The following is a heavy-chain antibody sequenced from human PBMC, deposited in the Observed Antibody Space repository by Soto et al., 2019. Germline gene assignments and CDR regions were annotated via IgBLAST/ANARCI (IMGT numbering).Heavy chain of an antibody. V-gene: IGHV3-33*01. D-gene: IGHD3-3*01. Sequence: QVQLVESGGGVVQPGRSVRLSCAASGFTFSSYGMHWVRQAPGKGLEWVAVIWYDGSNKYYADSVKGRFTISRDNSKNSLYLQMNSLRAEDTAVYYCARGGYDFWSGYPRPGMDVWGQGTTVTVSS. CDR1: GFTFSSYG. J-gene: IGHJ6*02. CDR3: ARGGYDFWSGYPRPGMDV. CDR2: IWYDGSNK.